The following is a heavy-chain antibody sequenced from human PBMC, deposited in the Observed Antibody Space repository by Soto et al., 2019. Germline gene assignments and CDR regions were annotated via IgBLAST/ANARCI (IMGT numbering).Heavy chain of an antibody. Sequence: PGGSLRLSCAASGFIFSRSAMNWVRQAPGKGLEWVSSISSSSSYIYYADSVKGRFTNSRDNAKNSLYLQMNSLRAEDTAVYYCARINSGSGPLSPYPFDYWGQGALVTVYS. CDR1: GFIFSRSA. V-gene: IGHV3-21*01. D-gene: IGHD3-10*01. J-gene: IGHJ4*02. CDR3: ARINSGSGPLSPYPFDY. CDR2: ISSSSSYI.